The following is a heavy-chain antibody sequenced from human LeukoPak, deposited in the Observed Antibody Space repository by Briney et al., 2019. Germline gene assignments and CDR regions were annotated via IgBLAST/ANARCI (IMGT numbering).Heavy chain of an antibody. V-gene: IGHV3-7*01. CDR2: IKQDGSEK. CDR3: ARDSTGYGYEEWS. CDR1: GFTFSSYG. Sequence: GGSLRLSCAASGFTFSSYGMHWVRQAPGKGLEWVANIKQDGSEKFYVDSVKGRFTISRDNAKNSLFLQMNRLRAEDMAVYYCARDSTGYGYEEWSWGQGTLVTVSS. D-gene: IGHD5-18*01. J-gene: IGHJ5*02.